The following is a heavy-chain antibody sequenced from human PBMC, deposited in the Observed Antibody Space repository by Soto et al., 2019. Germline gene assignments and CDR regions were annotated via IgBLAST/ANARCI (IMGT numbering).Heavy chain of an antibody. Sequence: AGSLRLSCAASGFTFSGSTMDWVRQASGKGLEWVGRIRSKANSYATAYAASVKGRFTISRDDSKNTAYLQMNSLNSEDTAVYFCTRHDSSSGFDYWGQGTLVTVSS. CDR2: IRSKANSYAT. D-gene: IGHD6-6*01. CDR3: TRHDSSSGFDY. J-gene: IGHJ4*02. CDR1: GFTFSGST. V-gene: IGHV3-73*01.